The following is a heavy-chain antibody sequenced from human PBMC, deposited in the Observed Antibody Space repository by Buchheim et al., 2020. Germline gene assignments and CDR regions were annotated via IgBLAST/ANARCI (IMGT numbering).Heavy chain of an antibody. CDR1: GFTFGIYW. J-gene: IGHJ4*02. D-gene: IGHD2-21*02. V-gene: IGHV3-74*01. CDR2: INGDGRNT. CDR3: AMSTDYYSD. Sequence: EVQLVESGGGLVQPGGSLRLSCAASGFTFGIYWMHWARQTPGKGLVWVSRINGDGRNTDYADSVKGRFTISRDNAENTLYLQMNSLRAEDTAVYYCAMSTDYYSDWGQGT.